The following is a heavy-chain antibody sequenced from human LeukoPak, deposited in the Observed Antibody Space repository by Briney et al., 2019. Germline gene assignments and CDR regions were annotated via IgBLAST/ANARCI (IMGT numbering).Heavy chain of an antibody. J-gene: IGHJ6*03. CDR2: INSDGSST. Sequence: GGSPRLSCAASGFTFSNYWMHWVRHAPGKGLVWVSRINSDGSSTSYADSVKGRFTISRDNAKNTLYLQMNSLRAEDTAVYYCARVSSGSYFGYYYYYMDVWGKGTTVTVSS. CDR3: ARVSSGSYFGYYYYYMDV. D-gene: IGHD1-26*01. CDR1: GFTFSNYW. V-gene: IGHV3-74*01.